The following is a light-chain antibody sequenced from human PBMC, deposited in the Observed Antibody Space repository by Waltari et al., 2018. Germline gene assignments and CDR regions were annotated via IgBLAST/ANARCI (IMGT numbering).Light chain of an antibody. Sequence: DIQMTQSPSTLSASVGDRVTITCRASQRISSWLAWYQQKPGKAPKLLIYKASSLERWVPSRFSGSGAGTEVTLTISSLQPDDFATYYCQQYNSYGTFGQGTKVEIK. CDR3: QQYNSYGT. J-gene: IGKJ1*01. CDR2: KAS. CDR1: QRISSW. V-gene: IGKV1-5*03.